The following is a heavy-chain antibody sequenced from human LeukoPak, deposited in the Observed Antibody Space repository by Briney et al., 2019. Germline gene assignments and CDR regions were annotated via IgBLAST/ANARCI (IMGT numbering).Heavy chain of an antibody. CDR3: ARGRVLARYSSSSDY. V-gene: IGHV1-2*02. Sequence: ASVKVSCKASGYTFTVYYMHWVRQAPGQGLEWMGWINPNSGGTNYAQKFQGRVTMTGDTSISTAYMELSRLRSDDTAVYYCARGRVLARYSSSSDYWGQGTLVTVSS. D-gene: IGHD6-6*01. J-gene: IGHJ4*02. CDR2: INPNSGGT. CDR1: GYTFTVYY.